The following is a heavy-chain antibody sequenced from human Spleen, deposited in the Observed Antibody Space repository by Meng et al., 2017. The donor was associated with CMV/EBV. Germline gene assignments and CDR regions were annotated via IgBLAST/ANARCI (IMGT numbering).Heavy chain of an antibody. V-gene: IGHV4-34*01. CDR2: INHSGST. Sequence: SETLSLTCDVYGGSFSGYYWSWIRQPPGKGLEWIGEINHSGSTNYNPSLKSRVTISVDTSKNQFSLKLSSVTAADTAVYYCARGRVATSRYWGQGTLVTVSS. J-gene: IGHJ4*02. CDR3: ARGRVATSRY. D-gene: IGHD5-12*01. CDR1: GGSFSGYY.